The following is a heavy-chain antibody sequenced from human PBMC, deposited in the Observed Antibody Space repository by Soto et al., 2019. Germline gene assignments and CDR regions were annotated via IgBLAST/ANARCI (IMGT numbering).Heavy chain of an antibody. V-gene: IGHV1-18*01. J-gene: IGHJ3*02. Sequence: QVQLVQSGAEVKKPGASVKVSCKASGYTFTSYGISWVRQAPGQGLEWMGWISAYNGNTNYAQKLQGSVTMPTDTSTSTAYMELRSLRSDDTAVYYCARETRKITGTSQDAFDIWGQGTMVTVSS. D-gene: IGHD1-20*01. CDR1: GYTFTSYG. CDR3: ARETRKITGTSQDAFDI. CDR2: ISAYNGNT.